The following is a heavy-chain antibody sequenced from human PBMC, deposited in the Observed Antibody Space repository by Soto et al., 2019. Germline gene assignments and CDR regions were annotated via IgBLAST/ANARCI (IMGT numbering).Heavy chain of an antibody. J-gene: IGHJ6*02. Sequence: ASVKVSCKASGYTFTSYYMHWVRQAPGQGLEWMGIINPSGGSTSYAQKFQGRVTMTRDTSTSTVYMELSSLRSEDTAVYYCARDRSSTTYYYGMDVWGQGTTVTISS. CDR3: ARDRSSTTYYYGMDV. CDR1: GYTFTSYY. D-gene: IGHD6-6*01. CDR2: INPSGGST. V-gene: IGHV1-46*01.